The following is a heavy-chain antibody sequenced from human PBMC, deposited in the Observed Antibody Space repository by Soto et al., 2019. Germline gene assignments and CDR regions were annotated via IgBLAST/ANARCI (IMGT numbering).Heavy chain of an antibody. CDR3: ARDLDCGGDCYPKPNAFDI. Sequence: TLSLTCTVSGGSISSGDYYWSWIRQPPGKGLEWIGYIYYSGSTYYNPSLKSRVTISVDTSKNQFSLKLSSVTAADTAVYYCARDLDCGGDCYPKPNAFDIWGQGTMVTVSS. J-gene: IGHJ3*02. V-gene: IGHV4-30-4*01. CDR1: GGSISSGDYY. D-gene: IGHD2-21*02. CDR2: IYYSGST.